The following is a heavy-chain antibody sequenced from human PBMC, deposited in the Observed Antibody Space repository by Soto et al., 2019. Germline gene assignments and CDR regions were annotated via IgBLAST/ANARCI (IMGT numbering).Heavy chain of an antibody. Sequence: EVQLVESGGGLVQPGRSLSLSCAASGFTFDDYAMHWVRRAPGKGLEWVSSISWNSTIIGYADSVKGRFTISRDNAKNSLYLQMNSLRPEDTALYYCAKGGPDGFCSGGRCYFDYWGQGTLVTVSS. V-gene: IGHV3-9*01. CDR1: GFTFDDYA. CDR2: ISWNSTII. D-gene: IGHD2-15*01. J-gene: IGHJ4*02. CDR3: AKGGPDGFCSGGRCYFDY.